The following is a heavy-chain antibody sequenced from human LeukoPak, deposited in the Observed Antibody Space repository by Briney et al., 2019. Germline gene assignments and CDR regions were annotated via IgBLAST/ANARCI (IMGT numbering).Heavy chain of an antibody. V-gene: IGHV4-38-2*02. CDR1: VYSISIGYY. CDR3: AGASYGSGSYGGYYFDY. CDR2: IYHSGST. J-gene: IGHJ4*02. Sequence: SETLSLTCTVSVYSISIGYYWGWIRQPPGKGLDWIERIYHSGSTYYNPSLKSRVTISVDTSKNQFSLKLSSVTAADTAVYYCAGASYGSGSYGGYYFDYWGQGTLVTVSS. D-gene: IGHD3-10*01.